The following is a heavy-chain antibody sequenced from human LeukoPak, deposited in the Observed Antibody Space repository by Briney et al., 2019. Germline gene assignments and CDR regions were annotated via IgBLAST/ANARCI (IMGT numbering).Heavy chain of an antibody. CDR2: ISSSGSML. J-gene: IGHJ4*02. CDR1: GFTFSDYY. Sequence: GGSLRLSCAASGFTFSDYYMSWVRQAPGKGLEWVPYISSSGSMLHYADSVKGRFTISRDNAKNSLYLQMSSLRVEDTAVYYCARRPYSSSWYYFDYWGQGTLVTVSS. CDR3: ARRPYSSSWYYFDY. V-gene: IGHV3-11*04. D-gene: IGHD6-13*01.